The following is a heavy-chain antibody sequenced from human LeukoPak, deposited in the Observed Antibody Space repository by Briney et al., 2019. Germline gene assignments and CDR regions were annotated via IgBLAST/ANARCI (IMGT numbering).Heavy chain of an antibody. V-gene: IGHV3-11*01. CDR1: GFTFSDYY. CDR2: ISSSGSTI. Sequence: PGGSLRHSCAASGFTFSDYYMSWIRQAPGKGLEWVSYISSSGSTIYYADSVKGRFTISRDNAKNSLYLQMNSLRAEDTAVYYCATNFGEGEDYVWGSYRLFDYWGQGTLVTVSS. CDR3: ATNFGEGEDYVWGSYRLFDY. D-gene: IGHD3-16*02. J-gene: IGHJ4*02.